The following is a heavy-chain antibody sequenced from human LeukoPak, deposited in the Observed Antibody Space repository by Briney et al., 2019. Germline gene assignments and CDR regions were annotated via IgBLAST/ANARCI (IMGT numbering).Heavy chain of an antibody. D-gene: IGHD2-2*01. Sequence: GESLKISCKGPGYSFTSYWIGWVRQMPGKGLEWMGIIYPGDSDTRYSPSFQGQVTISADKSISTAYLQWSSLKASDTAMYYCAIGSARRCSSTSCYEDDAFDIWGQGTMVTVSS. CDR2: IYPGDSDT. CDR1: GYSFTSYW. CDR3: AIGSARRCSSTSCYEDDAFDI. V-gene: IGHV5-51*01. J-gene: IGHJ3*02.